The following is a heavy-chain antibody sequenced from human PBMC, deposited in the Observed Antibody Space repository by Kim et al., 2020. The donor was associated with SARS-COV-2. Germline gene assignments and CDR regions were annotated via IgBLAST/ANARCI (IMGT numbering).Heavy chain of an antibody. V-gene: IGHV1-3*01. CDR3: ARPRVTGTTNNNWFDP. Sequence: KFQGRVTITRDTSASTAYMELSSLRSEDTAVYYCARPRVTGTTNNNWFDPWGQGTLVTVSS. J-gene: IGHJ5*02. D-gene: IGHD1-7*01.